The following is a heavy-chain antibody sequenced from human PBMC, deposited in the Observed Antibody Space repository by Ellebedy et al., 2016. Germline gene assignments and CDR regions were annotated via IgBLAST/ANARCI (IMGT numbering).Heavy chain of an antibody. CDR1: GGSISSYY. CDR3: AGAVAASLFDY. Sequence: SETLSLTCTVSGGSISSYYWSWIRQPPGKGLEWIGYIYYSGSTNYNPSLKSRVTISVDTSKNQFSLKLSSVTAADTAVYYCAGAVAASLFDYWGQGTLVTVSS. CDR2: IYYSGST. J-gene: IGHJ4*02. V-gene: IGHV4-59*08. D-gene: IGHD6-19*01.